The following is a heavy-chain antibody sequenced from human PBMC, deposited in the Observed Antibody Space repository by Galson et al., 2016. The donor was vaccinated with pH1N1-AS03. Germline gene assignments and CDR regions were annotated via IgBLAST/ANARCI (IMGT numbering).Heavy chain of an antibody. J-gene: IGHJ3*01. D-gene: IGHD5-24*01. Sequence: SVKVSCKASGYTFTGYYMHWVRQAPGQGLEWMGRINPNSGDTDSAQKSQGRVTMTRDTSIDTAYMELRGLTSDDTAVYYCARDAPIAPSSNLVRVFAFDVWGQGTMVSVSS. CDR2: INPNSGDT. CDR3: ARDAPIAPSSNLVRVFAFDV. CDR1: GYTFTGYY. V-gene: IGHV1-2*06.